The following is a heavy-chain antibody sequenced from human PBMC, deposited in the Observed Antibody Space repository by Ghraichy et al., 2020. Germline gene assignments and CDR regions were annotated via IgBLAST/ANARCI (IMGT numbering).Heavy chain of an antibody. V-gene: IGHV3-23*01. CDR2: ISGSGGST. CDR3: AKDPTWNQGSTYNWFDP. J-gene: IGHJ5*02. D-gene: IGHD1-14*01. Sequence: LSLTCAASGFTFSSYAMSWVRQAPGKGLEWVSAISGSGGSTYYADSVKGRFTISRDNSKNTLYLQMNSLRAEDTAVYYCAKDPTWNQGSTYNWFDPWGQGTLVTVSS. CDR1: GFTFSSYA.